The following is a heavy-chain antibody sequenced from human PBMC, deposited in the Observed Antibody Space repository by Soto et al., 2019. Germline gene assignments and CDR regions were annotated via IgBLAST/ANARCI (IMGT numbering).Heavy chain of an antibody. D-gene: IGHD3-3*01. J-gene: IGHJ6*02. CDR3: ARDRGYDFWSGHYGGLRSYYYGMDV. Sequence: QVQLVQSGAEVKKPGSSVKVSCKASGGTFSSYAISWVRQAPGQGLEWMGGIIPIFGTANYAQKFQGRVTITADESTSTAYMELSSLRSEDTAVYYCARDRGYDFWSGHYGGLRSYYYGMDVWGQGTTVTVSS. V-gene: IGHV1-69*01. CDR1: GGTFSSYA. CDR2: IIPIFGTA.